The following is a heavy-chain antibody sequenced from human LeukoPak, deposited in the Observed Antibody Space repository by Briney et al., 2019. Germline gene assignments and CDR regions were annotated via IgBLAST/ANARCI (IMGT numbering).Heavy chain of an antibody. V-gene: IGHV1-69*04. CDR3: ARSGGPPHSSGWSSGYYFDY. D-gene: IGHD6-19*01. Sequence: ASVKVSCKASGGTFSSYAISWVRQAPGQGLEWMGRIIPILGIANYAQKFQGRVTNTADKSTSTAYMELSSLRSEDTAVYYCARSGGPPHSSGWSSGYYFDYWGQGTLVTVSS. CDR2: IIPILGIA. CDR1: GGTFSSYA. J-gene: IGHJ4*02.